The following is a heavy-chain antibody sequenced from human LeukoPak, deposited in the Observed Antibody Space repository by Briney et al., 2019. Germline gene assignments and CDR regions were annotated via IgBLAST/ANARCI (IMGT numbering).Heavy chain of an antibody. J-gene: IGHJ4*02. V-gene: IGHV4-61*01. CDR2: IYYSGST. CDR3: ARSVVSGSYYESLGY. CDR1: GGSVSSGSYY. Sequence: PSETLSLTCTVSGGSVSSGSYYWSWIRQPPGKGLEWIGYIYYSGSTNYSPSLKSRVTISVDTSKNQFSLKLSSVTAADTAAYYCARSVVSGSYYESLGYWGQGTLVTVSS. D-gene: IGHD1-26*01.